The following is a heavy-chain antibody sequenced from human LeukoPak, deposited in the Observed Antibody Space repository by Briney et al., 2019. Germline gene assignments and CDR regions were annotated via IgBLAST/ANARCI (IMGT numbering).Heavy chain of an antibody. CDR2: IIPIFGTA. CDR1: GGTFSSYA. CDR3: VYLGYCSGGSCYSGDFDY. J-gene: IGHJ4*02. Sequence: ASVKVSCKASGGTFSSYAISWVRQAPGQGLEWMGGIIPIFGTANYAQKFQGRVTITADESTSTAYMELSSLRSEDTAVYYCVYLGYCSGGSCYSGDFDYWGQGTLVTVSP. V-gene: IGHV1-69*01. D-gene: IGHD2-15*01.